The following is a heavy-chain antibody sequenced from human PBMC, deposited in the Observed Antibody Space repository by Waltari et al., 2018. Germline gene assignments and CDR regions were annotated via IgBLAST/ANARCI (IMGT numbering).Heavy chain of an antibody. Sequence: QVQLVQSGAEVKKPGASVKVSCKASGSTFTSYAMHWVRQAPGQRLEWMGWINAGNGNTKYSQKFQGRVTITRDTSASTAYMELSSLRSEDTAVYYCARDLSGQQLVLLYYGMDVWGQGTTVTVSS. CDR1: GSTFTSYA. CDR2: INAGNGNT. D-gene: IGHD6-13*01. V-gene: IGHV1-3*01. J-gene: IGHJ6*02. CDR3: ARDLSGQQLVLLYYGMDV.